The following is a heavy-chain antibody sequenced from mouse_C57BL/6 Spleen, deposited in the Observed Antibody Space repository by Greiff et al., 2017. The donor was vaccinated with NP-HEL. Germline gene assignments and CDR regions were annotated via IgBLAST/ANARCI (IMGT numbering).Heavy chain of an antibody. V-gene: IGHV1-55*01. D-gene: IGHD1-1*01. CDR1: GYTFTSYW. CDR2: IYPGSGST. CDR3: ARGITTVVEGAMDY. Sequence: QVQLQQPGAELVKPGASVKMSCKASGYTFTSYWITWVKQRPGQGLEWIGDIYPGSGSTNYNEKFKSKATLTVDTSSSTAYMQLSSLTSEDSAVYYVARGITTVVEGAMDYWGQGTSVTVSS. J-gene: IGHJ4*01.